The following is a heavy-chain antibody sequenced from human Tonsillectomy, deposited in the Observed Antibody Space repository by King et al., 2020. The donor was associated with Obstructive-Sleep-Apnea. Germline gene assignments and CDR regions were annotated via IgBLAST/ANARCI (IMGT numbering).Heavy chain of an antibody. Sequence: QLQESGPGLVKPSQTLSLTCTVSGASISSGDSYWSWIRQPPGKGLEWIGYIYYSGGTYYNPSLKSRLTISVDTSKNQFSMKLSSVIAADTAVYYCARDLIGASVMDYWGQGTLVTVSS. CDR1: GASISSGDSY. CDR2: IYYSGGT. CDR3: ARDLIGASVMDY. D-gene: IGHD3-16*01. J-gene: IGHJ4*02. V-gene: IGHV4-30-4*01.